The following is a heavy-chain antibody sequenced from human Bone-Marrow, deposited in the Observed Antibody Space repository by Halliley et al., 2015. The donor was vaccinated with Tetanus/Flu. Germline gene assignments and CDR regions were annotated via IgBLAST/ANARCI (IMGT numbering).Heavy chain of an antibody. D-gene: IGHD5-12*01. V-gene: IGHV1-69*01. CDR2: IIPMYATA. CDR1: GGTFSTSA. Sequence: QLVQSGAEVKKPGSSVKVSCKTSGGTFSTSAINWVRQAPGQGLEWMGGIIPMYATADYAQKFQGRVTITADESTRTAYMELSSLRSEDTAVYYCARDNPTIVTGVWGQGTLVTVSS. CDR3: ARDNPTIVTGV. J-gene: IGHJ4*02.